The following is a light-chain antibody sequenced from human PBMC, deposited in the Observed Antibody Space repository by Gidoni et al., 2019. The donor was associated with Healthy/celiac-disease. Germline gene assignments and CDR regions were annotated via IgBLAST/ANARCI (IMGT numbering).Light chain of an antibody. J-gene: IGKJ4*01. V-gene: IGKV1-39*01. Sequence: RVTITCRASQSISSYLNWYQQKPGKAPKLMIYAASSLQSGVPSRFSGSGSGTDFTLTISSLQPEDFATYYCQQSYSTPLTFGGGTKVEIK. CDR2: AAS. CDR3: QQSYSTPLT. CDR1: QSISSY.